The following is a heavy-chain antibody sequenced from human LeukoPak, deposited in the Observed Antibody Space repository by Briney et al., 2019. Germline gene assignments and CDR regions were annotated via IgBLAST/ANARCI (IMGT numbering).Heavy chain of an antibody. CDR1: GFTFSSYA. J-gene: IGHJ1*01. CDR3: ARERGSLAAAGTVYFQH. D-gene: IGHD6-13*01. CDR2: ISYDGSNK. Sequence: GGALRLSCAASGFTFSSYAMHGVRQAPGKGVEWVAVISYDGSNKYYADSVKGRFTISRDNSKNTLYLQMNSLRAEDTAVYYCARERGSLAAAGTVYFQHWGQGTLVTVSS. V-gene: IGHV3-30*01.